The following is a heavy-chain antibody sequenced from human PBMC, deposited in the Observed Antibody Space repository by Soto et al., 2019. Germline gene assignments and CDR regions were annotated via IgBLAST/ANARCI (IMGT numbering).Heavy chain of an antibody. CDR1: GFTFSLYG. J-gene: IGHJ6*02. V-gene: IGHV3-30*18. D-gene: IGHD5-12*01. CDR3: AKDSGYSGYDVYDYYYGMDV. CDR2: TSYDGNNT. Sequence: LLVESGGGVVQPGRSLRLSCAASGFTFSLYGLHWVRQAPGKGLEWVAVTSYDGNNTYYADYVKGRFTISRDYSKNTLYLQMNSLRAEDTAVYYCAKDSGYSGYDVYDYYYGMDVWGQGTTVTVSS.